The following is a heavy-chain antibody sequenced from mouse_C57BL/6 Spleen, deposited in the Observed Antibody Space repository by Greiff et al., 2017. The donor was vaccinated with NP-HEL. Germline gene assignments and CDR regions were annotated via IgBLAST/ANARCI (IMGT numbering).Heavy chain of an antibody. Sequence: VQLQQSGAELVKPGASVKISCKASGYAFSSYWMNWVKQRPGKGLEWIGQIYPGDGDTNYNGKFKGKATLTADKSSSTAYMQRSSLTSEDSAVYFCARSYDGYYYFDYWGQGTTLTVSS. CDR1: GYAFSSYW. CDR2: IYPGDGDT. D-gene: IGHD2-3*01. V-gene: IGHV1-80*01. CDR3: ARSYDGYYYFDY. J-gene: IGHJ2*01.